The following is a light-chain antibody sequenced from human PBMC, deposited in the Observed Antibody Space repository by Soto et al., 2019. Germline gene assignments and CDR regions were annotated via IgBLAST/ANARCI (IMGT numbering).Light chain of an antibody. CDR1: QSVSSW. V-gene: IGKV1-5*01. CDR3: QHYDSHRGS. J-gene: IGKJ2*01. Sequence: DIQMTQSPSILSASVGDRVTITCRASQSVSSWLAWYQQKPGKAPKLLIFEASALARGVPSRFSGSGSGTEFTLTITSLQPDDFATYYCQHYDSHRGSFGQGTKVEI. CDR2: EAS.